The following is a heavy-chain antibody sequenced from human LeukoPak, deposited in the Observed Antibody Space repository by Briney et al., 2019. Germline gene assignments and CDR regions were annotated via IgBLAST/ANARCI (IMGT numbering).Heavy chain of an antibody. CDR1: GGSISSYY. V-gene: IGHV4-59*08. D-gene: IGHD3-10*01. CDR2: IYYSGST. J-gene: IGHJ5*02. CDR3: ARLPILWFGELPGFDP. Sequence: SETLSLTCTVSGGSISSYYWSWIRQPPGKGLEWIGYIYYSGSTNYNPSLKSRVTISVDTSKNQFSLKLGSVTAADTAVYYCARLPILWFGELPGFDPWGQGTLVTVSS.